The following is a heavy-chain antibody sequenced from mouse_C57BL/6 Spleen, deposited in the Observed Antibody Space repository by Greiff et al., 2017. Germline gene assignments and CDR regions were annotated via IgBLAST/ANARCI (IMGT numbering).Heavy chain of an antibody. Sequence: EVQLQQSGPELVKPGASVKISCKASGYTFTDYYMNWVKQSHGKSLEWIGDINPNNGGTSYNQKFKGKATLTVDKSYSTAYMELRSLTSEDSAVYYCARWLLPDAMDYWGHGTSVTVSS. D-gene: IGHD2-3*01. V-gene: IGHV1-26*01. CDR3: ARWLLPDAMDY. CDR2: INPNNGGT. J-gene: IGHJ4*01. CDR1: GYTFTDYY.